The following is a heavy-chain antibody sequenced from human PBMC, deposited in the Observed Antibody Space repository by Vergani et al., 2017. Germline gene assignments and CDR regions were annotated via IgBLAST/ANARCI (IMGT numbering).Heavy chain of an antibody. CDR1: GGSISSHY. V-gene: IGHV4-59*11. Sequence: QVQLQESGPGLVKPSETLSLTCTVSGGSISSHYWSWIRQPPGQGLEWIGYIYYSGRTNYNPSLKSRVTISADTSKNQFSLKLSSVTAADTAVYYCAGAYGYPTLDYWGQGTLVTVSS. CDR3: AGAYGYPTLDY. D-gene: IGHD5-18*01. J-gene: IGHJ4*02. CDR2: IYYSGRT.